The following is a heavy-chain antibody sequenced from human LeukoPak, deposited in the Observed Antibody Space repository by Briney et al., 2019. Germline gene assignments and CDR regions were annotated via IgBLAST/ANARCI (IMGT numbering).Heavy chain of an antibody. Sequence: SETLSLTCTVSGGSISSGSYYWSWIRQPPGKGLEWIGEINHSGSTNYNPSLKSRVTISVDTSKNQFSLKLSSVTAADTAVYYCARGAKKRMATIRSYYFDYWGQGTLVTVSS. V-gene: IGHV4-39*07. CDR1: GGSISSGSYY. D-gene: IGHD5-24*01. J-gene: IGHJ4*02. CDR3: ARGAKKRMATIRSYYFDY. CDR2: INHSGST.